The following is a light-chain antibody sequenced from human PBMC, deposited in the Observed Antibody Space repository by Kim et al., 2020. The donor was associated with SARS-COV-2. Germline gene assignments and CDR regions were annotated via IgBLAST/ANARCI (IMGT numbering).Light chain of an antibody. V-gene: IGLV3-21*04. CDR3: QVWDSSSDHWV. CDR1: NIGSKS. CDR2: YDS. J-gene: IGLJ3*02. Sequence: APGKTARVSCRGNNIGSKSVHGYQQKPGQAPVLVIYYDSDRHSGIPERFSGSNSGNTATLTISRVEAGDEADYYCQVWDSSSDHWVFGGGTKLTVL.